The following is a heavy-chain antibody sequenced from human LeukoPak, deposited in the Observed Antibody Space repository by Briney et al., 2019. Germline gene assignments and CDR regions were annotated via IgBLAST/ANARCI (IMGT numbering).Heavy chain of an antibody. J-gene: IGHJ4*02. Sequence: GGSLRLSGKGSGYTFSSYWIGWVRQMPGKGLEWMGIIYPGDSDTRYSPSLQGQVTISVDTSIGTAYLQWSSLKASDTAIYYCARQNDFRLDYWGQGTLVTVSS. CDR2: IYPGDSDT. CDR1: GYTFSSYW. CDR3: ARQNDFRLDY. D-gene: IGHD3-3*01. V-gene: IGHV5-51*01.